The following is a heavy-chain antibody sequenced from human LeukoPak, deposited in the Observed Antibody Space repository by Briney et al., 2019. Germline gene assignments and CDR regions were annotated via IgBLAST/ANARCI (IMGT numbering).Heavy chain of an antibody. J-gene: IGHJ3*02. CDR1: GGTFSSYV. CDR3: ATSYPDYGGNPDGAFDI. V-gene: IGHV1-69*04. CDR2: IIPILGIP. Sequence: SVKVSCKASGGTFSSYVISWVRQAPGQGLEWMGRIIPILGIPNYAQKFQGRVTITADKSTSTANMELSGLRSEDTAVYYCATSYPDYGGNPDGAFDIWGQGTMVTVSS. D-gene: IGHD4-23*01.